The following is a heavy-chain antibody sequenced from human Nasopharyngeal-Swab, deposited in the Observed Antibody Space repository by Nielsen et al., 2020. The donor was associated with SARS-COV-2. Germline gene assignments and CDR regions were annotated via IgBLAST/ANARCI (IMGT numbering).Heavy chain of an antibody. CDR1: GGAFSGFY. D-gene: IGHD1-1*01. CDR3: ARGRRERAPRYYYYGMDV. CDR2: INPSGST. J-gene: IGHJ6*02. V-gene: IGHV4-34*01. Sequence: SETLSLTCAVYGGAFSGFYWSWIRQSPGEGLEWIGEINPSGSTDYNPSLKSRVSMSVDTSKNQVFLNLRSVTAADTAVYYCARGRRERAPRYYYYGMDVWDQGTTVTVS.